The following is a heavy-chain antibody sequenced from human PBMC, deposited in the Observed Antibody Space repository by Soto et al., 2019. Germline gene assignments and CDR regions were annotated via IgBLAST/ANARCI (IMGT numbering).Heavy chain of an antibody. V-gene: IGHV4-30-4*01. CDR2: IYYSGST. J-gene: IGHJ4*02. CDR3: ARDPVQLWSHFDY. CDR1: GGSISSGVYY. D-gene: IGHD5-18*01. Sequence: PSETLSLTCTVSGGSISSGVYYWSWIRQPPGKGLEWIGYIYYSGSTYYNPSLKSRVTISVDTSKNQFSLKLSSVTAADTAVYYCARDPVQLWSHFDYWGQGTLVTVSS.